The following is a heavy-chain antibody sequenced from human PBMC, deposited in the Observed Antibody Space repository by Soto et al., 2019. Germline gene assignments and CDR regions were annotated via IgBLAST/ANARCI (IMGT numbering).Heavy chain of an antibody. CDR1: GFIFSSYA. V-gene: IGHV3-30-3*01. Sequence: QVQLVESGGGVVQPGGSLRLSCAGSGFIFSSYAMHWVRQAPGKGLEWLALISYGGTTKYYADSVKGRFTISRDNSNSTLFLQLNSLRTDDTAVYYCAAFSLAFDYWGQGTLVIVSS. CDR2: ISYGGTTK. CDR3: AAFSLAFDY. J-gene: IGHJ4*02.